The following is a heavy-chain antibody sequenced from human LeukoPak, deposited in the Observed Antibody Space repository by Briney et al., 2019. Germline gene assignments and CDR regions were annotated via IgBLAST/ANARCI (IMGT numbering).Heavy chain of an antibody. V-gene: IGHV4-39*01. D-gene: IGHD6-19*01. CDR1: GGSIRSSSYY. Sequence: SETLSLTCTASGGSIRSSSYYWGWIRQPPGKGLEWIGSIYYSGSTYYNASLKSRGTISVDTSKNQFSLKLNSVAAADTAVYFCARQVVAVAGTGYFDYWGQGTLVTVSS. CDR3: ARQVVAVAGTGYFDY. J-gene: IGHJ4*02. CDR2: IYYSGST.